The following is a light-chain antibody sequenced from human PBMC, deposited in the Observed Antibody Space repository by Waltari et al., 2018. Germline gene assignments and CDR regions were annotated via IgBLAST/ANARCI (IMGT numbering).Light chain of an antibody. CDR1: RDISRW. Sequence: DIQMTQSPSSVSASVGDRVTITCRASRDISRWLAWYQQKPGKAPKFLIYDASTLRSGVPSRFSGSGSGTDFSLTISSLQPEDFATYYCQQSYTTAFTFGQGTKLEIK. J-gene: IGKJ2*01. CDR2: DAS. CDR3: QQSYTTAFT. V-gene: IGKV1-12*01.